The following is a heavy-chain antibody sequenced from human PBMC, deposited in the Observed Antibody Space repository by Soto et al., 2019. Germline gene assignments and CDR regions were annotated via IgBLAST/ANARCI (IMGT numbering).Heavy chain of an antibody. CDR2: ISYDGSNK. CDR3: ARDIAVAGTAYYYYYGMDV. D-gene: IGHD6-19*01. Sequence: QVQLVESGGGVVQPGRSLRLSCAASGFTFSSYAMHWVRQAPGKGLEWVAVISYDGSNKYYADSVKGRFTISRDNSKNTLYVQMNSLRAEDTAVYYCARDIAVAGTAYYYYYGMDVWGQGTTVTVSS. CDR1: GFTFSSYA. J-gene: IGHJ6*02. V-gene: IGHV3-30-3*01.